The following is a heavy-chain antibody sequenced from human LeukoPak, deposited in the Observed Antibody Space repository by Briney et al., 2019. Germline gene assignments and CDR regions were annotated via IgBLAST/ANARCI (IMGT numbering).Heavy chain of an antibody. CDR1: GGSISSYY. D-gene: IGHD3-22*01. CDR3: ARLQFLSGGYYAFDS. J-gene: IGHJ4*02. Sequence: PSETLSLTCTVSGGSISSYYWSWIRQPAGKGLEWIGRIYTSGSTNYNPSLKSRVTISADTSKSEISLKLSTVTAADTAVYYCARLQFLSGGYYAFDSWGQGSRVTVSS. CDR2: IYTSGST. V-gene: IGHV4-4*07.